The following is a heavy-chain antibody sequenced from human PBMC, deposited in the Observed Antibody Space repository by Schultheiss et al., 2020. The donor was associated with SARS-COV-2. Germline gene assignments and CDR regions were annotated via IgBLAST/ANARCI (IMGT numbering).Heavy chain of an antibody. CDR2: IYYSGST. V-gene: IGHV4-4*02. D-gene: IGHD3-22*01. J-gene: IGHJ4*02. Sequence: GSLRLSCAVSGGSISSGNWWTWVRQPPGKGLEWIGYIYYSGSTYYNPSLKSRVTISVDTSKNQFSLKLSSVTAADTAVYYCARNYDSSGYYPVAFDYWGQGTLVTVSS. CDR3: ARNYDSSGYYPVAFDY. CDR1: GGSISSGNW.